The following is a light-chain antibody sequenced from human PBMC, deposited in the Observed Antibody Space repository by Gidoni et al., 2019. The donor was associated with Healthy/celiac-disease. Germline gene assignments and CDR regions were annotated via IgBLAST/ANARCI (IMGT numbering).Light chain of an antibody. V-gene: IGKV1-39*01. CDR2: AAS. J-gene: IGKJ5*01. CDR3: QQSYSTPPIT. CDR1: QSISSY. Sequence: DIHMTPSPSSLSASVGDRVTIPCRASQSISSYLNWYQQKPGKAPKLLIYAASSLQSGVPSRFSGSGSGTDFTLTISSLQPEDFATYYCQQSYSTPPITFGQGTRLEIK.